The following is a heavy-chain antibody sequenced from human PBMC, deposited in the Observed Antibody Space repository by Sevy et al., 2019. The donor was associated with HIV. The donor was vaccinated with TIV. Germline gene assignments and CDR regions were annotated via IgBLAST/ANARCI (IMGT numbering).Heavy chain of an antibody. V-gene: IGHV3-33*01. CDR1: GFSFSSDG. D-gene: IGHD1-1*01. Sequence: EGSLRLSCAASGFSFSSDGMHWVRQAPGKGLEWVALVWYDGSDKYYADSVKGRFTISRDNSKNTLYLQMNSLRVEDTAVYYCVSDSGLQLFRYWGQGTLVTVSS. CDR3: VSDSGLQLFRY. J-gene: IGHJ4*02. CDR2: VWYDGSDK.